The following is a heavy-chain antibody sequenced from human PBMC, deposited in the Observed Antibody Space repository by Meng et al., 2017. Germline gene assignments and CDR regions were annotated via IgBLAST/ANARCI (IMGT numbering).Heavy chain of an antibody. J-gene: IGHJ4*02. V-gene: IGHV1-3*01. Sequence: QVQLVQSGAEVKEPLGASVKISCKASGYTFNNYAMHWVRQAPGQRLEWIGWINAGNGDTKFSQKFQGRVSISRDTSASTAYMELRSLRFEDTAVYYCATTLNYDFWSGFYYWGQGTLVTVSS. D-gene: IGHD3-3*01. CDR3: ATTLNYDFWSGFYY. CDR1: GYTFNNYA. CDR2: INAGNGDT.